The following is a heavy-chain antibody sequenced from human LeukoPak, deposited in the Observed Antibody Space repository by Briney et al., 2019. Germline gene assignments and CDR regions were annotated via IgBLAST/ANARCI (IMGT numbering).Heavy chain of an antibody. D-gene: IGHD2-15*01. J-gene: IGHJ6*03. Sequence: GGSLRLSCAASGFTFDDYGMSWVRQAPGKGLEWVSGINWNGGSTGYAESVKGRFTISRDNAKNSLFLQMNSLRAEDTAVYYCARVLRYCSGGNCYSGGLGYMDVWGKGTTVTISS. CDR1: GFTFDDYG. CDR3: ARVLRYCSGGNCYSGGLGYMDV. V-gene: IGHV3-20*04. CDR2: INWNGGST.